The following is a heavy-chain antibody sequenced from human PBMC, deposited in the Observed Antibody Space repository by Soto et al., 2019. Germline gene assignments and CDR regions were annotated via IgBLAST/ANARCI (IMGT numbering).Heavy chain of an antibody. Sequence: QVQLVQSGAEVKKPGASVKVSCKASGYTFTSYDINWVRQATGQGLEWMGWMNPNSGDTGYAQKFQGRVTMTRNTSIRTAYMELSSLRSEDTAVYYCARGSQWFAVTTDWGQGTLVTVSS. J-gene: IGHJ4*02. CDR2: MNPNSGDT. CDR3: ARGSQWFAVTTD. D-gene: IGHD4-17*01. CDR1: GYTFTSYD. V-gene: IGHV1-8*01.